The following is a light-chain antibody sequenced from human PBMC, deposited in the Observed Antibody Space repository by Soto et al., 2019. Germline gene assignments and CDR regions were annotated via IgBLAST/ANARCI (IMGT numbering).Light chain of an antibody. V-gene: IGKV1-39*01. CDR2: AAS. CDR1: QSVITY. J-gene: IGKJ2*01. Sequence: DIQMTQSPSSLSASVGDRVTITCRASQSVITYLNWYQQKPGRAPKLLLYAASNLPSGVPSRFSGSGAGTEFPLTIDTLQPDDFATYYCQQSRNTPHTFGQGTTVEIK. CDR3: QQSRNTPHT.